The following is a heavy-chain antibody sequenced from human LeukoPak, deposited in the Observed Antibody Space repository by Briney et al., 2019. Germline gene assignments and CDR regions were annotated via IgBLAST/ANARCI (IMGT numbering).Heavy chain of an antibody. V-gene: IGHV6-1*01. CDR3: ARNQAIDVASGVLWAFDI. CDR2: TYYRSKWYN. J-gene: IGHJ3*02. CDR1: GDRVSSNSAA. Sequence: SQTLSLTCVISGDRVSSNSAAWNCIRQSPSRGLEWLGRTYYRSKWYNDYAVSVKSRITINPDTSKNHLSLQLNSVTPEDTAVYYCARNQAIDVASGVLWAFDIWGQGTMVTASS. D-gene: IGHD2-21*01.